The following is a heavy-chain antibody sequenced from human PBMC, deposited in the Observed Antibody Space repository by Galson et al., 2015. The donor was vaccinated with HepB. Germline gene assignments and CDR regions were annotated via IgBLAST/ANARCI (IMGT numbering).Heavy chain of an antibody. V-gene: IGHV4-4*07. CDR2: IYTSGTT. J-gene: IGHJ4*02. CDR1: GGSISDYY. CDR3: ASTIYGRWNFDY. Sequence: ETLSLTCTVSGGSISDYYWSWLRQPAGNGLEYIGRIYTSGTTHYNPSLKRRLTMSVDSSKNRFSLRLTYVTAADTAIYHCASTIYGRWNFDYWGQGSLVTVSS. D-gene: IGHD4-17*01.